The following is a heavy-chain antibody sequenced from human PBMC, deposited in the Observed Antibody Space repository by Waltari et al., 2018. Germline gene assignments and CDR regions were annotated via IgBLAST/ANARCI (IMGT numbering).Heavy chain of an antibody. CDR1: GGSFSSHF. CDR3: ARGHGGSYYVFDY. Sequence: QVQLQELGPGLVKPSETLSLTCTVSGGSFSSHFWSWFRQPPGKGLEWLGYIYYTGTTDYNPSLKSRVTMSVDTSKNQFSLKLNSVTAADTAVYYCARGHGGSYYVFDYWGQGTLVTVSS. V-gene: IGHV4-59*11. D-gene: IGHD1-26*01. J-gene: IGHJ4*02. CDR2: IYYTGTT.